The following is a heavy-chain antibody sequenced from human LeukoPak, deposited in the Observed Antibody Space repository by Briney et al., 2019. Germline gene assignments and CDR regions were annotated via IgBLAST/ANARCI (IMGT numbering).Heavy chain of an antibody. CDR1: GGSFSGYY. Sequence: SETLSLTCAVYGGSFSGYYWSWIRQPPGKGLEWIGEINHSESTNYNPSLKSRVTISVDTSKNQFSLKLSSVTAADTAVYYCASMGGGYSYGFWGQGTLVTVSS. V-gene: IGHV4-34*01. J-gene: IGHJ4*02. CDR3: ASMGGGYSYGF. D-gene: IGHD5-18*01. CDR2: INHSEST.